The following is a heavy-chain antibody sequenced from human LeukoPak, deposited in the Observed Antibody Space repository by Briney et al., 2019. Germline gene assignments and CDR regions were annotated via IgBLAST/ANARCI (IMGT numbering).Heavy chain of an antibody. V-gene: IGHV4-59*01. D-gene: IGHD3-22*01. J-gene: IGHJ4*02. CDR3: ARVYLNNYDSSGYFDY. Sequence: SETLSLTCTVSGGSISSYYWRWIRQPPGKGREWIGYIYYSGCTNYNPSLKSRVSISVETSKKQFSLKRSFVTAADTAVYYCARVYLNNYDSSGYFDYWGQGTLVTVSS. CDR2: IYYSGCT. CDR1: GGSISSYY.